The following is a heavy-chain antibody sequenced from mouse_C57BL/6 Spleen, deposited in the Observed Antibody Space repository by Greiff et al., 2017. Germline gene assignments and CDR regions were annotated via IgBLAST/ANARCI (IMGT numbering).Heavy chain of an antibody. CDR3: ARDNYESWFAG. D-gene: IGHD1-3*01. Sequence: QVQLQQSGAELMKPGASVKLSCKATGYTFTGYWIEWVKQRPGHGLEWIGEILPGSGSTNYNEKFKGKATLTADTSSNTAYMQLSSLTTEDSAIYYCARDNYESWFAGWGQGTLVTVSA. CDR2: ILPGSGST. V-gene: IGHV1-9*01. J-gene: IGHJ3*01. CDR1: GYTFTGYW.